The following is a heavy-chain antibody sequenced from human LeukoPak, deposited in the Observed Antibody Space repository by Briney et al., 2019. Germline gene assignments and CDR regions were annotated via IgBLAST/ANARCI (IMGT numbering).Heavy chain of an antibody. J-gene: IGHJ5*02. CDR2: IYYSGST. CDR3: ARSRHSSGRYWFDP. D-gene: IGHD6-19*01. V-gene: IGHV4-59*12. CDR1: GGSISSYY. Sequence: SETLSLTCTVSGGSISSYYWSWIRQPPGKGLEWIGYIYYSGSTNYNPSLKSRVTISVDTSKNQVSLKLRSVTAADTAVYYCARSRHSSGRYWFDPWGQGTLVTVSS.